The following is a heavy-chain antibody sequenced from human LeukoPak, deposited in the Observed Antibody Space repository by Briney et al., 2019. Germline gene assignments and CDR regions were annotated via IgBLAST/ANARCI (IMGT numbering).Heavy chain of an antibody. CDR3: ARAIAGYSSSWYWDYFDY. D-gene: IGHD6-13*01. Sequence: GGPLQISCKGSGCSFTSYWIGWVRQLPGKGLEWMGIIYTGDSDTRYSPSFQGQVTLSADKSITTAYLQWSSLKASDTAIYYCARAIAGYSSSWYWDYFDYWGQGTLVTVSS. CDR1: GCSFTSYW. J-gene: IGHJ4*02. V-gene: IGHV5-51*01. CDR2: IYTGDSDT.